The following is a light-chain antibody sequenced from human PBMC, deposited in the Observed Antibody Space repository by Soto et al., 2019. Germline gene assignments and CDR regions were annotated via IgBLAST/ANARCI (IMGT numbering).Light chain of an antibody. J-gene: IGKJ5*01. Sequence: DIQMTQSPSSLSASVGDRVTITCQASQDISNYLNWYQQRPGKAPKLLIYDASNLETGVPSRFSGSGSGTDFTFTISSLQPEDIATYYCQQYDTLPITFGQWTRLEIK. V-gene: IGKV1-33*01. CDR3: QQYDTLPIT. CDR2: DAS. CDR1: QDISNY.